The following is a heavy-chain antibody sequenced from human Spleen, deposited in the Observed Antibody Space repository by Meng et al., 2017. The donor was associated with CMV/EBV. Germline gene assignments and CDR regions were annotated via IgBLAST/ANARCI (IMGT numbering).Heavy chain of an antibody. CDR1: GGTISSYY. D-gene: IGHD2-2*01. CDR2: IYSSGST. CDR3: ARAGYCSRTSCTLGVASWFDP. J-gene: IGHJ5*02. Sequence: SETLSLTCTVSGGTISSYYWSWIRQPPGKGLEWIGYIYSSGSTDYKPSLKSRVTISIDTSRNQFSLKLSSVTAADTAVYYCARAGYCSRTSCTLGVASWFDPWGQGTLVTVSS. V-gene: IGHV4-59*01.